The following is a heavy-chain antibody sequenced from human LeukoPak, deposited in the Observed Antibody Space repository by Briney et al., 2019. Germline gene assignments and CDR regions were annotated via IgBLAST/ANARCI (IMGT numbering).Heavy chain of an antibody. CDR2: IIPIFGTA. Sequence: SVKVSCKASGGTFSSYAISWVRQAPGQGLEWMGGIIPIFGTANYAQKFQGRVTITADKSTSTAYMELSSLRSEDTAVYYCARTGMEKYYYYMDVWGKGTTVTISS. CDR3: ARTGMEKYYYYMDV. V-gene: IGHV1-69*06. CDR1: GGTFSSYA. J-gene: IGHJ6*03. D-gene: IGHD3-10*01.